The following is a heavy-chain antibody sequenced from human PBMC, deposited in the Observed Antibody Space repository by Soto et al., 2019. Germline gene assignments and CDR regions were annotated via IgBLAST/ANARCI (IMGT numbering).Heavy chain of an antibody. V-gene: IGHV3-30*18. CDR3: VKDPTASGTGTYYSY. CDR1: GFTFNTYG. J-gene: IGHJ4*02. D-gene: IGHD3-10*01. CDR2: MSYDGRKE. Sequence: QVQLVESGGGVVQPGRSLRLSCAGSGFTFNTYGMHWVRQAPGKGLEWVAVMSYDGRKEYYVDSVKGRFTISRENSKNTLYLQMNSLREEDTAVYYCVKDPTASGTGTYYSYWGQGTLVTVSS.